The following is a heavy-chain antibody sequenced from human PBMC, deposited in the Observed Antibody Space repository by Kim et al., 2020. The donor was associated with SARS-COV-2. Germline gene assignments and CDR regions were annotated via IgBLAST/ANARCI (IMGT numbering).Heavy chain of an antibody. CDR3: ARDTTVVTGWFDP. Sequence: YADSVKGRFTISRDNSKNTLYLQMNSLRAEDTAVYYCARDTTVVTGWFDPWGQGTLVTVSS. D-gene: IGHD4-17*01. V-gene: IGHV3-30*01. J-gene: IGHJ5*02.